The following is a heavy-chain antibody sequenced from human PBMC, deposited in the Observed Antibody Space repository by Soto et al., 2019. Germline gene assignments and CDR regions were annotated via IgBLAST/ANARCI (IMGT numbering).Heavy chain of an antibody. D-gene: IGHD3-10*01. J-gene: IGHJ5*02. CDR2: IYHSGST. CDR1: GGSISSGGYS. V-gene: IGHV4-30-2*01. Sequence: QLQLQESGSGLVKPSQTLSLTCAVSGGSISSGGYSWSWIRQPPGKGLEWIGYIYHSGSTYYTPSLKSRVTISVDRSKNQFSLKLSSVTAADTAVYYCARDAWFGEESWFDPWGQGTLVTVSS. CDR3: ARDAWFGEESWFDP.